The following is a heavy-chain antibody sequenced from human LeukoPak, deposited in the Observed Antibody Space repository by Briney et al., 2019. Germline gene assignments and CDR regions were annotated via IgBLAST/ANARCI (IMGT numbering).Heavy chain of an antibody. D-gene: IGHD2-2*02. CDR2: IKEDESEK. Sequence: GGSLRLSCAASGFTFSSYAMSWVRQAPGKGLEWVANIKEDESEKYYVDSVKGRFTISRDNAKNSLYLQMNSLRAEDTAVYYCARDGCSSTSCYTHAFDIWGQGTMVTVSS. CDR1: GFTFSSYA. J-gene: IGHJ3*02. CDR3: ARDGCSSTSCYTHAFDI. V-gene: IGHV3-7*01.